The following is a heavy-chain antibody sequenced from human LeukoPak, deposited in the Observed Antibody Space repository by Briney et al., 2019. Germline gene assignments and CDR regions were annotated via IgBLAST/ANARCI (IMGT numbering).Heavy chain of an antibody. V-gene: IGHV3-21*01. CDR2: ISSSSSYI. CDR1: GFTFSSYS. D-gene: IGHD3-22*01. J-gene: IGHJ4*02. CDR3: ARGVITLVPY. Sequence: GGSLRLSCAAPGFTFSSYSMNWVRQAPGKGLEWVSSISSSSSYIYYADSVKGRFAISRDNAKNSLYLQMNSLRAEDTAVYYCARGVITLVPYWGQGTLVTVSS.